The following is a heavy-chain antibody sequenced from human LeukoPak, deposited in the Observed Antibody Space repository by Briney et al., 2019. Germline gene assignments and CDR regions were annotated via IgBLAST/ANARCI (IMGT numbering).Heavy chain of an antibody. D-gene: IGHD3-22*01. CDR3: AREGQYYYDSSGLGDAFDI. V-gene: IGHV4-30-4*08. CDR1: GGSISSGDYY. CDR2: IYYSGST. J-gene: IGHJ3*02. Sequence: SETLSLTCTVSGGSISSGDYYWSWIRQPPGKGLEWIGYIYYSGSTYYNPSLMSRVTISVDTSKNQFSLKLSSVTAADTAVYYCAREGQYYYDSSGLGDAFDIWGQGTMVTVSS.